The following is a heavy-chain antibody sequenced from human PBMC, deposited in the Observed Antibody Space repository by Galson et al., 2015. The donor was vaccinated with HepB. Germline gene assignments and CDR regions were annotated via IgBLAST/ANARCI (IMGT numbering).Heavy chain of an antibody. V-gene: IGHV3-23*01. J-gene: IGHJ4*02. CDR1: GFTFSSYA. CDR3: AKDINSRAYYDFWSGYLGLDY. D-gene: IGHD3-3*01. Sequence: SLRLSCAASGFTFSSYAMSWVRQAPGKGLEWVSAISGSGGGTYYADSAKGRFTISRDNSKNTLYLQMNSLRAEDTAVYYCAKDINSRAYYDFWSGYLGLDYWGQGTLVTVSS. CDR2: ISGSGGGT.